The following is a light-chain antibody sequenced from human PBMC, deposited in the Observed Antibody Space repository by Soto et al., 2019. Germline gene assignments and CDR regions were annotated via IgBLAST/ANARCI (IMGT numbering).Light chain of an antibody. CDR3: QQYNNWPPLT. CDR1: QSVSSN. Sequence: EIVMTQSPATLSVSPGERATLSCRASQSVSSNLAWYHQKPGQAPRLLIYGASTRATGITASFSGSGSGTGFTLTIISLASEDFAVYYCQQYNNWPPLTFGGGTKVEIK. J-gene: IGKJ4*01. V-gene: IGKV3-15*01. CDR2: GAS.